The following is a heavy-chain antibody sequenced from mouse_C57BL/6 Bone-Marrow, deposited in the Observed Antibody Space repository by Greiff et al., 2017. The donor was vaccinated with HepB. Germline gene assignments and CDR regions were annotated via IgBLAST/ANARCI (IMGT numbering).Heavy chain of an antibody. D-gene: IGHD2-5*01. J-gene: IGHJ3*01. CDR1: GYTFTNYW. CDR2: IYPGGGYT. Sequence: VQLVESGAELVRPGTSVKMSCKASGYTFTNYWIGWAKQRPGHGLEWIGDIYPGGGYTNYNEKFKGKATLTADKSSSTAYMQFSSLTSEDSAIYYCARATYYSNYGFAYWGQGTLVTVSA. CDR3: ARATYYSNYGFAY. V-gene: IGHV1-63*01.